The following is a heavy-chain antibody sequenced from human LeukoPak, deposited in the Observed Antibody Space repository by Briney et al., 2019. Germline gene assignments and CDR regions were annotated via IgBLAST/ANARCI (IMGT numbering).Heavy chain of an antibody. D-gene: IGHD2-8*02. Sequence: GGSLRLSCAASGFTFSTFAMIWVRQSPGKGLEWVSSIFPSGGEIHYADSVRGRFTISRDNSKSTLSLQMNSLRAEDTAIYYCATYRQVLLPFESWGQGTLVTVSS. J-gene: IGHJ4*02. CDR3: ATYRQVLLPFES. CDR1: GFTFSTFA. V-gene: IGHV3-23*01. CDR2: IFPSGGEI.